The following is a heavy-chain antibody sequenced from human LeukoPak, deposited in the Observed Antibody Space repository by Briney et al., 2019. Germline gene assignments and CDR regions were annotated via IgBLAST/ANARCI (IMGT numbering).Heavy chain of an antibody. J-gene: IGHJ6*03. CDR3: AKNTISGGHHQYYMDV. CDR2: ISGSGGIT. V-gene: IGHV3-23*01. D-gene: IGHD3-16*01. CDR1: GFTFSRYA. Sequence: PGGSLRLSCAASGFTFSRYAMSWVRQAPGKGLEWVSSISGSGGITYHADSLKGRFTISRDNSKNTLFLQMNSLRAEDTAVYYCAKNTISGGHHQYYMDVWGKGTTVTVSS.